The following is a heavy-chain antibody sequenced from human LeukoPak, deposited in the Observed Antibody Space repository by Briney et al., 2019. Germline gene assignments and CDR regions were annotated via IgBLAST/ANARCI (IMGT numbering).Heavy chain of an antibody. Sequence: GGSLRLSCAASGFTFSSYWMHWVRQAPGKGLVWVSRINSDGSSTSYADSVKGRFTISRDNAKNSLYLQLNSLRAEDTAVYYCARSLVVGATYPYHWGQGTLVTVSS. CDR2: INSDGSST. CDR1: GFTFSSYW. CDR3: ARSLVVGATYPYH. V-gene: IGHV3-74*01. J-gene: IGHJ5*02. D-gene: IGHD1-26*01.